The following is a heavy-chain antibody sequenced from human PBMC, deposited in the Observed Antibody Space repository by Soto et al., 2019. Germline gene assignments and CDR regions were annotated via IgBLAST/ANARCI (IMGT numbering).Heavy chain of an antibody. D-gene: IGHD3-22*01. CDR1: GGSVSSGSYY. V-gene: IGHV4-61*01. CDR2: IYYSGST. J-gene: IGHJ4*02. CDR3: ARAYDSSGYYWGYFDY. Sequence: QVQLQESGPGLVKSSETLSLTCTVSGGSVSSGSYYWSWIRQPPGKGLEWIGYIYYSGSTIYNPSLKSRVTISVDTSKNQFSLKLSSVTAADTAVYYCARAYDSSGYYWGYFDYWGQGTLVTVSS.